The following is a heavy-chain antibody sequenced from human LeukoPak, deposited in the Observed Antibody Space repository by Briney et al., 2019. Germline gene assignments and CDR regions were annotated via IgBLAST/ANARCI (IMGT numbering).Heavy chain of an antibody. CDR3: ARLSGGGSFFDY. D-gene: IGHD2-15*01. J-gene: IGHJ4*02. V-gene: IGHV3-74*01. Sequence: GGSLRLSCAASGFTFSSYWMHWVRQAPGKGLVWVSRINSDGSSTSYADSVKGRFTISRDNAKNTLYLQMNSLRAEDTAVYYCARLSGGGSFFDYWGQGTLVTVSS. CDR1: GFTFSSYW. CDR2: INSDGSST.